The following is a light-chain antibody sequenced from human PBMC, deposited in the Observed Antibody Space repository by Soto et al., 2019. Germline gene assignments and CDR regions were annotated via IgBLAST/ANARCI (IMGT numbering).Light chain of an antibody. CDR2: NAA. CDR3: QQSYTIPIT. Sequence: DIQMTPSPSSLSASVGDRVTIACRASQSIGGYLNWYQQKPGKPPKLLIFNAASLQSGDPSRFSGSGSGTDFTLPISSLQPEDFTTYYCQQSYTIPITFGGGTKVE. V-gene: IGKV1-39*01. J-gene: IGKJ4*01. CDR1: QSIGGY.